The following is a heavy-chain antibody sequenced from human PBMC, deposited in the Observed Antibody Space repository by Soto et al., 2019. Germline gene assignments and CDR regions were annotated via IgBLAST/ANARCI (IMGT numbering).Heavy chain of an antibody. CDR3: AKDTGRSGFYGMDV. D-gene: IGHD3-10*01. CDR1: GYTFTSYG. J-gene: IGHJ6*02. V-gene: IGHV1-18*01. Sequence: ASVKVSCKASGYTFTSYGISWVRQAPGQGLEWMGWISAYNGNTNYAQKLQGRVTMTTDTSTSTAYMELRSLRTEDTALYYCAKDTGRSGFYGMDVWGQGTTVTVSS. CDR2: ISAYNGNT.